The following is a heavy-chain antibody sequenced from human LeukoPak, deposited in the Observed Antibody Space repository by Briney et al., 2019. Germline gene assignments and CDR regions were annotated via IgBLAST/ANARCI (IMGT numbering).Heavy chain of an antibody. CDR1: GFTFSSYG. Sequence: GGSLRLSCAASGFTFSSYGMHWVRQAPGKGLEWVAVISYDGSNKYYADSVKGRFTISRDNSKNTLYLQMNTLRAEDTAVYYCAREQAIYGSGSSHLWGQGTLVTVSS. CDR2: ISYDGSNK. J-gene: IGHJ4*02. CDR3: AREQAIYGSGSSHL. D-gene: IGHD3-10*01. V-gene: IGHV3-30*03.